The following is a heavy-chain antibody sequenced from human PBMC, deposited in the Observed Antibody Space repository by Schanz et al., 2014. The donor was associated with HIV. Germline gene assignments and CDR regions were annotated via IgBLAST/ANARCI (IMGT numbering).Heavy chain of an antibody. J-gene: IGHJ4*02. CDR3: ARGTLDLEYYDSSDFYSWYLDH. V-gene: IGHV4-34*02. CDR1: GGSFSDYY. D-gene: IGHD3-22*01. CDR2: INHSGSS. Sequence: QVQLQQWGAGLLKPSATLSLTCAVYGGSFSDYYWNWVRQSPGKGLEWIGEINHSGSSNYNPSLKGRVTISVDTSKNKFSLRLTSVTAADTAVYYCARGTLDLEYYDSSDFYSWYLDHWGQGTLVTVSS.